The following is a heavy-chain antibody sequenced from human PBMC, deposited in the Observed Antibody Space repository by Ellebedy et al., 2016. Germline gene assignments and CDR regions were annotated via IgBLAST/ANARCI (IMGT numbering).Heavy chain of an antibody. D-gene: IGHD4-17*01. Sequence: SETLSLTXAVYGGSFSGYYWSWIRQPPGKGLEWIGEINHSGSTNYNPSLKSRVTISVDTSKNQFSLKLSSVTAADTAVYYCARGKVTTYYYYYYYMDVWGKGTTVTVSS. V-gene: IGHV4-34*01. CDR1: GGSFSGYY. J-gene: IGHJ6*03. CDR2: INHSGST. CDR3: ARGKVTTYYYYYYYMDV.